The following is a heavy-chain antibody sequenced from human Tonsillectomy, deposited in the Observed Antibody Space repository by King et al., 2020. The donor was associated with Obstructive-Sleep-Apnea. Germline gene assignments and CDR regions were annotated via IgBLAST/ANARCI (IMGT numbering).Heavy chain of an antibody. CDR3: ARVRVAHGDFPL. CDR1: GFDFSTYA. D-gene: IGHD4-17*01. CDR2: FSLDGDNK. J-gene: IGHJ2*01. Sequence: VQLVESGGGVVQPGTSLRLSCAASGFDFSTYALHWVRQAPGKGREWVAGFSLDGDNKEDADSVKGRFTISRNNSKYTLYLQMNSLRTEDTAVYYCARVRVAHGDFPLWGRGSLVTVSS. V-gene: IGHV3-30-3*01.